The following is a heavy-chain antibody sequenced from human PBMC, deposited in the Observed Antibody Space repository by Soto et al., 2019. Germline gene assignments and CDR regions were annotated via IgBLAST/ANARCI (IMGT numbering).Heavy chain of an antibody. CDR3: ARVHPPPPGWIVATTGEFDY. CDR1: GFTFSSYW. CDR2: IKQDGSEK. Sequence: GGSLRLSCAASGFTFSSYWMSWVRQAPGKGLEWVANIKQDGSEKYYGDSVKGRFTISRNNAKNSLYLQMNSLRAEDTAAYYCARVHPPPPGWIVATTGEFDYWGQGTLVTVSS. D-gene: IGHD5-12*01. V-gene: IGHV3-7*01. J-gene: IGHJ4*02.